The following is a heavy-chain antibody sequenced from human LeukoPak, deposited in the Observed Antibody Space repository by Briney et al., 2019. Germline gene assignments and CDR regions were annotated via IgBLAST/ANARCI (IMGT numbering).Heavy chain of an antibody. D-gene: IGHD3-22*01. Sequence: ASVKVSCKASGYTFTGYYMHWVRQAPGQGLEWMGWINPNSGGTNYAQKIQGRVTMTRDTSISTAYMELSRLRSDDTAVYYCARPQLYDSSGYPDYWGQGTLVTVSS. V-gene: IGHV1-2*02. CDR2: INPNSGGT. CDR3: ARPQLYDSSGYPDY. CDR1: GYTFTGYY. J-gene: IGHJ4*02.